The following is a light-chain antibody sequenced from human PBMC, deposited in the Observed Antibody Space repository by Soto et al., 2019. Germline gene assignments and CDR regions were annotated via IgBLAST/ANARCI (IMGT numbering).Light chain of an antibody. V-gene: IGKV3-11*01. J-gene: IGKJ4*01. CDR1: QSVRSY. CDR3: QQRRSWPLT. Sequence: IVVTQSPATLSLSPGQRPTHSCRASQSVRSYVGWYQQKPGQATRLLIYDASNRATGIPARFSGSGSETDFTLTINSLEPEDFAVYYCQQRRSWPLTFGGGTKVDI. CDR2: DAS.